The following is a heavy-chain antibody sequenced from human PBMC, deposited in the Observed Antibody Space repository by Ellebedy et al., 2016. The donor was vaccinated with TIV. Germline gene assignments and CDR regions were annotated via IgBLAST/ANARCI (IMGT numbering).Heavy chain of an antibody. V-gene: IGHV1-2*02. J-gene: IGHJ4*02. CDR3: ARYETLPYSSADY. D-gene: IGHD6-19*01. Sequence: ASVKVSXXASGYTFTGYYMHWVRQAPGQGLEWMGWINPNSGGTNYAQKFQGRVTMTRDTSISTAYMELSRLRSDDTAVYYCARYETLPYSSADYWGQGTLVTVSS. CDR1: GYTFTGYY. CDR2: INPNSGGT.